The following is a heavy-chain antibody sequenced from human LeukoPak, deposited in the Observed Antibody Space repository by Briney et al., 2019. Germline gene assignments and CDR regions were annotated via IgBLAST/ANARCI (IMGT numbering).Heavy chain of an antibody. CDR2: INPNSGGT. J-gene: IGHJ4*02. Sequence: GASVKVSCKASGYTFTGYYMHWVRQAPGQGLEWMGWINPNSGGTNYAQKFQGRVTMTRDTSISTAYMELSRLRSDDTAVYYCARGQSTVTMKSYYFDYWGQGTLVTVSS. CDR1: GYTFTGYY. D-gene: IGHD4-17*01. V-gene: IGHV1-2*02. CDR3: ARGQSTVTMKSYYFDY.